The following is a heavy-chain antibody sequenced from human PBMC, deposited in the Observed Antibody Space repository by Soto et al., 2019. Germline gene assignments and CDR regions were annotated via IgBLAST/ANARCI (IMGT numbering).Heavy chain of an antibody. Sequence: QVQLQESGPGLVKPSETLSLTCTVSGASISSNYWSWIRQRPGKGLECIGYFSYSGSTNYNPSLKSRVIISVDTSRNQFSLKLTSVPATDTAMYYCARHSPLAAGGAFEFWGQGMMVTVSS. J-gene: IGHJ3*01. CDR3: ARHSPLAAGGAFEF. V-gene: IGHV4-59*08. D-gene: IGHD6-13*01. CDR2: FSYSGST. CDR1: GASISSNY.